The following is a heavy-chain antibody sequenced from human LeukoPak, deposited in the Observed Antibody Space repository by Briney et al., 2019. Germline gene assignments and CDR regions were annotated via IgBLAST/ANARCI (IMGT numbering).Heavy chain of an antibody. Sequence: GGSLRLSCAASGFSLDDYGMTWVRQTPGKGLEWVSGINWNGGSTYYADSVRGRFTISRDNAKNSLYLQMNSLRAEDTALYYCARQWSLGWYTPGVDHYFDSWGQGTLVTVSS. J-gene: IGHJ4*02. D-gene: IGHD3-3*01. CDR3: ARQWSLGWYTPGVDHYFDS. CDR2: INWNGGST. CDR1: GFSLDDYG. V-gene: IGHV3-20*04.